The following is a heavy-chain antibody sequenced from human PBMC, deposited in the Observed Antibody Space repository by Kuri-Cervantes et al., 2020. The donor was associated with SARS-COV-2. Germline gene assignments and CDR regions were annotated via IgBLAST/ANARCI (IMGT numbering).Heavy chain of an antibody. Sequence: GGSLRLSCAAPGFTFSSYGLHWVRQAPGKGLEWVEVILYDGSNKYYADSVKGRFTISRDNSKNSLSLQMNSLRAEDTAVYYCARSTDYGDDGYFDYWGQGTLVTVSS. V-gene: IGHV3-33*01. CDR3: ARSTDYGDDGYFDY. CDR1: GFTFSSYG. CDR2: ILYDGSNK. J-gene: IGHJ4*02. D-gene: IGHD4-17*01.